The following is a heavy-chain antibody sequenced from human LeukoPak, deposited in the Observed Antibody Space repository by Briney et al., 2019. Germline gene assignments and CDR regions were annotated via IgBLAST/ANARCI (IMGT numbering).Heavy chain of an antibody. V-gene: IGHV1-3*01. CDR3: ARTTAMVTIFDY. J-gene: IGHJ4*02. CDR1: GYTFTTYA. CDR2: INAGNGNT. Sequence: GASVKVSCKASGYTFTTYAMHWVRQAPGQRLEWMGWINAGNGNTKYSQKFQGRVTITRDTSASTAYMELSSLRSEDTAVYYCARTTAMVTIFDYWGQGTLVTASS. D-gene: IGHD5-18*01.